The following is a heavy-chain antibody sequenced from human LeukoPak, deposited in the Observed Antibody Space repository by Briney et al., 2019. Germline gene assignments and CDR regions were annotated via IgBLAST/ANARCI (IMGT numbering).Heavy chain of an antibody. V-gene: IGHV1-2*02. CDR1: GYTFSGNY. CDR2: INPNSGGT. CDR3: ARDHCATPGCYEDYYYGLDV. Sequence: ASVKVSCKASGYTFSGNYIRWVRQAPGQGLEWMGWINPNSGGTNYAQKFQGRVTMTRDTSIGTAYMELSRLTSDDTAVYYCARDHCATPGCYEDYYYGLDVWGQGTTVTVSS. D-gene: IGHD2-15*01. J-gene: IGHJ6*02.